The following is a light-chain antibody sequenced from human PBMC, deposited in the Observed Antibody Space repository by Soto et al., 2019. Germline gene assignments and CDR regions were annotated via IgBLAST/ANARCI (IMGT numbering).Light chain of an antibody. CDR1: SSDVGGYNS. CDR3: SSLATSNPYV. V-gene: IGLV2-14*01. Sequence: QSALTQPASVSGSPGQSITIYCTGTSSDVGGYNSVSWYQQHPGKVPKLLIYEVSNRPSGVSNRFSGSKSGNTASLTISGLQAEDEADYYCSSLATSNPYVFGSGTKLTVL. CDR2: EVS. J-gene: IGLJ1*01.